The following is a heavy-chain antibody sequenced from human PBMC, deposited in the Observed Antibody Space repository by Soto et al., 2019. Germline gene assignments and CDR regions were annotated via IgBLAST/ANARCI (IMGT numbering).Heavy chain of an antibody. CDR3: ARDRGYCINGLCYSRLDY. J-gene: IGHJ4*02. CDR1: GYTFAGQY. V-gene: IGHV1-2*02. CDR2: INPNSGGT. D-gene: IGHD2-8*01. Sequence: ASVKVSCKASGYTFAGQYIHWVRQAPGQGLEWMGWINPNSGGTNYAQMFQGSVTMTRDTSISTAYMELSSLRSDDTAVYYCARDRGYCINGLCYSRLDYWGQGTLVTVSS.